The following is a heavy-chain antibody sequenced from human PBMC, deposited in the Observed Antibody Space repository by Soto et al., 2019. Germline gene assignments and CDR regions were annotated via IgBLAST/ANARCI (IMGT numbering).Heavy chain of an antibody. D-gene: IGHD2-15*01. CDR2: MNPNSGNT. V-gene: IGHV1-8*01. CDR1: GYTFNSYD. Sequence: QVQLVQSGAEVKKPGASVKVSCKASGYTFNSYDINWVRQATGQGLEWMGWMNPNSGNTGYAQKFQGRVTMTRNTSISTAYMDLTSLRYEDTAVYYCARGGEDCSGGSCYLWFDHWGQGTLVTVSS. J-gene: IGHJ5*02. CDR3: ARGGEDCSGGSCYLWFDH.